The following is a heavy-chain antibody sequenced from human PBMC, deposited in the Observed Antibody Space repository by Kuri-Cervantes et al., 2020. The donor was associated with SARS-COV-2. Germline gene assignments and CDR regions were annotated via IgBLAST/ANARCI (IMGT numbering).Heavy chain of an antibody. J-gene: IGHJ1*01. Sequence: GSLRLSCTVSGGSISTYYWSWIRQPPGKGLEWIGYLYYSGSTNYNPSLKSRVTISLDTSKNQFSLKLSSVTAADTAVYYCAKDEKLFPSRGSGSYYTEYFQHWGQGTLVTVSS. D-gene: IGHD3-10*01. CDR1: GGSISTYY. V-gene: IGHV4-59*01. CDR2: LYYSGST. CDR3: AKDEKLFPSRGSGSYYTEYFQH.